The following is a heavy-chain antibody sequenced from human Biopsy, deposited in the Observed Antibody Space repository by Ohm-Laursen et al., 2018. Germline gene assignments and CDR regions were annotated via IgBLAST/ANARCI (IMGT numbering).Heavy chain of an antibody. CDR1: GYTFTNYG. CDR3: AKDALGGGSYRFFY. D-gene: IGHD1-26*01. V-gene: IGHV1-69*01. CDR2: IIPIFGTA. Sequence: GSSVKVSCKASGYTFTNYGISWVRQAPGQGLEWMGGIIPIFGTANYAQKFQGRVTITADESTSTAYMGLSSLRSDDTAVYFCAKDALGGGSYRFFYWGQGSLVTVSS. J-gene: IGHJ4*02.